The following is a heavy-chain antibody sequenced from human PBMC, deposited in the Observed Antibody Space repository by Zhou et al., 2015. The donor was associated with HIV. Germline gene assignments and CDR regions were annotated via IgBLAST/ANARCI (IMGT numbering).Heavy chain of an antibody. CDR3: ASPGGPFPYYDFWSGYPQYYYYGMDV. CDR2: IIPILGIA. Sequence: QVQLVQSGAEVKKPGSSVKVSCKASGGTFSSYTISWVRQAPGQGLEWMGRIIPILGIANYAQKFQGRVTITADKSTSTAYMELSSLRSEDTAVYYCASPGGPFPYYDFWSGYPQYYYYGMDVWGQGTTVTVSS. J-gene: IGHJ6*02. D-gene: IGHD3-3*01. V-gene: IGHV1-69*02. CDR1: GGTFSSYT.